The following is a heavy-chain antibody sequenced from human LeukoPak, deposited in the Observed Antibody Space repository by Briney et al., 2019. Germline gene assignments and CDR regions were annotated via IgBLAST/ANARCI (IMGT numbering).Heavy chain of an antibody. CDR3: AKEKTFPDDTLSSYFDY. CDR2: ISSSSSYI. Sequence: GGSLRLSCAASGFTFSSYSMNWVRQAPGKGLEWVSSISSSSSYIYYADSVKGRFTISRDNSKNTLYLQMNSLRAEDTAVYYCAKEKTFPDDTLSSYFDYWGQGTLVTVSS. CDR1: GFTFSSYS. V-gene: IGHV3-21*01. D-gene: IGHD2-2*01. J-gene: IGHJ4*02.